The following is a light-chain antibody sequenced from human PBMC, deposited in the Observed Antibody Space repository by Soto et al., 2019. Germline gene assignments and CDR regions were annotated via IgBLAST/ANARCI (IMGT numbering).Light chain of an antibody. Sequence: VLTQSPGTLSLSPGERATLSCRASQTVSSYLTWYQQRPGQAPRLLIYGASKRATGIPDRFSGSGSGTDFTLTISRLEPEDFALCYCQQYGTSPITFGQGTRLEIK. CDR2: GAS. J-gene: IGKJ5*01. CDR3: QQYGTSPIT. V-gene: IGKV3-20*01. CDR1: QTVSSY.